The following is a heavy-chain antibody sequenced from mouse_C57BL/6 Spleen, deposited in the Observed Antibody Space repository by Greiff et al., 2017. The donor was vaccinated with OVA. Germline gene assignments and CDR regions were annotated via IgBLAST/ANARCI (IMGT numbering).Heavy chain of an antibody. V-gene: IGHV14-4*01. Sequence: VQLQQSGAELVRPGASVKLSCTASGFNIKDDYMHWVKQRPEQGLEWIGWIDPENGDTEYASKFQGKATITADTSSNTAYLQISSLTSEDTAVYYCTYGSRSYWGQGTMVTVSA. CDR3: TYGSRSY. J-gene: IGHJ3*01. CDR2: IDPENGDT. CDR1: GFNIKDDY. D-gene: IGHD1-1*01.